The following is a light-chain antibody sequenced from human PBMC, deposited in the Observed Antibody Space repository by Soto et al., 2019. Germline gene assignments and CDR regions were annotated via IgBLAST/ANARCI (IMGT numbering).Light chain of an antibody. J-gene: IGLJ2*01. CDR2: RNN. V-gene: IGLV1-47*01. Sequence: QSVLTQPPSASGTPGQRVTISCSGSSSNIGSNYGYWYQQLPGTAPKLLIYRNNHRPSGVPARCSGSKSGTSASLAISGLRSDDEADYYCAAWDDSLSGYVVFGGGTKLTVL. CDR3: AAWDDSLSGYVV. CDR1: SSNIGSNY.